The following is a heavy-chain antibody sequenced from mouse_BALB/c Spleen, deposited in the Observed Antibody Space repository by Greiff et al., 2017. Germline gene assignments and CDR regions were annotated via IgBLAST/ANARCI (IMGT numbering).Heavy chain of an antibody. CDR1: GFTFSSYT. CDR3: ARYDDYAWFAY. J-gene: IGHJ3*01. CDR2: ISSGGGNT. V-gene: IGHV5-9*03. Sequence: EVKLEESGGGLVKPGGSLKLSCAASGFTFSSYTMSWVRQTPEKRLEWVATISSGGGNTYYPDSVKGRFTISRDNAKNNLYLQMSSLRSEDTALYYCARYDDYAWFAYWGQGTLVTVSA. D-gene: IGHD2-4*01.